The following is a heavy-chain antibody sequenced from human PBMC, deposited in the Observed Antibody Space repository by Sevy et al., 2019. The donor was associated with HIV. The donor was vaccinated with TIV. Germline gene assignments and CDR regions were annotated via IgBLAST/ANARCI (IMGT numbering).Heavy chain of an antibody. Sequence: GGSLRLSCAASGFTFSNYGMHWVRQAPGKGLEWVSSISSSGAYIHYADSVKGRFTISRDNAKNSLFLQMNSLKAEDTAVFYCARDGLLGGTPDAFDFWGRGTMVTVSS. CDR3: ARDGLLGGTPDAFDF. CDR1: GFTFSNYG. D-gene: IGHD1-26*01. CDR2: ISSSGAYI. V-gene: IGHV3-21*01. J-gene: IGHJ3*01.